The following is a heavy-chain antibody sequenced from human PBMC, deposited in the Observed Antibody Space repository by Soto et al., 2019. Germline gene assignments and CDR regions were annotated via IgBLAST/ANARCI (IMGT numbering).Heavy chain of an antibody. CDR3: ARSYYYDSSGSGLKGWFDP. Sequence: SVKVSCKASGGTFSSYAISWVRQAPGQGLEWMGGIIPIFGTANYAQKFQGRVTITADESTSTAYMGLSSLRSEDTAVYYCARSYYYDSSGSGLKGWFDPWGQGTLVTVSS. J-gene: IGHJ5*02. D-gene: IGHD3-22*01. CDR1: GGTFSSYA. CDR2: IIPIFGTA. V-gene: IGHV1-69*13.